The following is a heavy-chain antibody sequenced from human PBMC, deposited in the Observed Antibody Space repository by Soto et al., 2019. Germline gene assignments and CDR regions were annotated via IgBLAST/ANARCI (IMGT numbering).Heavy chain of an antibody. CDR1: GYTFTMYD. J-gene: IGHJ4*02. V-gene: IGHV1-8*01. D-gene: IGHD5-12*01. CDR3: ARGVGEMATSYYFDY. Sequence: ASVEVSCKASGYTFTMYDINWVRSATGQGLEWMGWMNPNSGNTGYAQKFQGRVTMTRNTSISTAYMELSSLRSEDTAVYYCARGVGEMATSYYFDYWGQGTLVTVS. CDR2: MNPNSGNT.